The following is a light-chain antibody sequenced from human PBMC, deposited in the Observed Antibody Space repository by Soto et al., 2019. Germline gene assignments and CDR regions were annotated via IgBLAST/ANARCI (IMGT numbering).Light chain of an antibody. CDR1: QSVTSF. Sequence: EIVLTQSPDTLSLSPGERATLSCRASQSVTSFLAWYQQKPGQSPRLLIYDASKRATGIPARFSGSGSGTDFTLTISSLEPEDFAFYYCQERINWPLTFGGGTKVEI. CDR2: DAS. J-gene: IGKJ4*01. CDR3: QERINWPLT. V-gene: IGKV3-11*01.